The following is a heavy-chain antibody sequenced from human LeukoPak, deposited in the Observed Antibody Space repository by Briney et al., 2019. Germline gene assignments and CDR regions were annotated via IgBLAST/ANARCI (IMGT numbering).Heavy chain of an antibody. CDR1: GGTFSSYA. D-gene: IGHD2-2*01. J-gene: IGHJ4*02. CDR3: AREATAAMGAFDY. CDR2: IIPIFGTA. Sequence: SVKVSCKASGGTFSSYAISWVRQAPGQGLEWMGGIIPIFGTANYAQKFQGRVTITAGESTSTAYMELSSLRPEDTAVSYCAREATAAMGAFDYWGQGTLVTVSS. V-gene: IGHV1-69*13.